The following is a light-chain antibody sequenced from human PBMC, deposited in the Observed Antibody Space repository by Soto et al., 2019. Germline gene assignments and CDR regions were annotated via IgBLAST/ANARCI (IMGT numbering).Light chain of an antibody. CDR1: QSISSY. CDR2: AAY. CDR3: QQSYSTPRT. Sequence: DIQMTQSPSSLSASVGDRVTITCRASQSISSYLNWYQQKPGKAPKLLIYAAYSLQSGVQSRFSGSGSGTDFTLTIRSLQPEDFATYYCQQSYSTPRTFCQGTKVDI. J-gene: IGKJ1*01. V-gene: IGKV1-39*01.